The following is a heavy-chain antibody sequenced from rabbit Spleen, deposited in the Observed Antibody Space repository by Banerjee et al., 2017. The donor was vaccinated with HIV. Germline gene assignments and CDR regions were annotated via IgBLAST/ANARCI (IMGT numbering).Heavy chain of an antibody. D-gene: IGHD6-1*01. V-gene: IGHV1S40*01. Sequence: QSLEESGGDLVKPGASLTLTCTASGFDLSSVYYMCWVRQAPGKGLEWIACIYTGSSGSTYYASWAKGRFTISKTSSTTVTLQMTSLTAADTATYFCARDMVVSNDYDLWGPGTLVTVS. CDR3: ARDMVVSNDYDL. J-gene: IGHJ4*01. CDR1: GFDLSSVYY. CDR2: IYTGSSGST.